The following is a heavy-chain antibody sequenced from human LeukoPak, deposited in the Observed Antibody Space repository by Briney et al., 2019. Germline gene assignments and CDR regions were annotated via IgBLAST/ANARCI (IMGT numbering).Heavy chain of an antibody. CDR3: ARVSSGWYYFDY. D-gene: IGHD6-19*01. CDR1: GFTFSSYE. J-gene: IGHJ4*02. V-gene: IGHV3-48*03. Sequence: PGESLRLSCAASGFTFSSYEMNWVRQAPGKGLEWVSYISSSGSTIYYADSVKGRFTISRDNAKNSLYLQMNSLRAEDTAVYYCARVSSGWYYFDYWGQGTLVTVSS. CDR2: ISSSGSTI.